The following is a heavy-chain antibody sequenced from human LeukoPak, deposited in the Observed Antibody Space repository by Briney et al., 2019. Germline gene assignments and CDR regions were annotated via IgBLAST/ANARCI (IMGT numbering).Heavy chain of an antibody. V-gene: IGHV3-23*01. CDR3: AKSVRIVVVPAATPPLDY. CDR2: ISGSGGST. Sequence: GGSLRLSCAASGFTFSSYAMSWVRQAPGKGLEWVSAISGSGGSTYYADSVKGRFTISRDNSKNTLYLQMNSLRAEDTAVYYCAKSVRIVVVPAATPPLDYWGQGTLVTVSS. J-gene: IGHJ4*02. CDR1: GFTFSSYA. D-gene: IGHD2-2*01.